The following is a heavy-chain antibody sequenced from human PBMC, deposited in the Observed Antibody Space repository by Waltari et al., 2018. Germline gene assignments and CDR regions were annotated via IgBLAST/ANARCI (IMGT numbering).Heavy chain of an antibody. D-gene: IGHD7-27*01. CDR1: GFTFSTDW. CDR3: VRDEPGDGLDY. Sequence: EVQLVESGGALVKPGGSLRLSCATSGFTFSTDWMHWVRQAPGKGLMWVAHIESDESRTTYAESVKGRFTISRDNAKNTVYLQMNSLRDEDTAVYYCVRDEPGDGLDYWGQGTLVTVSS. V-gene: IGHV3-74*03. J-gene: IGHJ4*02. CDR2: IESDESRT.